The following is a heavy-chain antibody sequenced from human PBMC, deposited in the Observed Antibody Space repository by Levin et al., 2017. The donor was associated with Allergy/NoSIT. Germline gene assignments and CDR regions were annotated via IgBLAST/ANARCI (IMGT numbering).Heavy chain of an antibody. CDR2: IDYSGST. Sequence: SETLSLTCAVSGVSISSSPYYWGWIRQPPGKGLEWIGSIDYSGSTYYNPSLKSRFTISADTSKNQFSLKLSSVTAADTAIYYCAKTVTTKTNWFDPWGQGTLVTVSS. J-gene: IGHJ5*02. CDR1: GVSISSSPYY. D-gene: IGHD4-17*01. CDR3: AKTVTTKTNWFDP. V-gene: IGHV4-39*01.